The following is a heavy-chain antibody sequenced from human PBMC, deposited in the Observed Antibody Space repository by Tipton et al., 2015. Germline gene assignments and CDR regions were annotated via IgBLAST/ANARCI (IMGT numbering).Heavy chain of an antibody. CDR3: ARGRGWRVFDY. CDR1: GESFSKYY. J-gene: IGHJ4*02. V-gene: IGHV4-34*01. CDR2: INDSGKS. D-gene: IGHD3-10*01. Sequence: TLSLTCAVSGESFSKYYWSWIRQSPGKGLEWIGEINDSGKSNYNPSLKSRVTISVDTSKSQSFLKLTSVIAADTAVYFCARGRGWRVFDYWGQGTLVTVSS.